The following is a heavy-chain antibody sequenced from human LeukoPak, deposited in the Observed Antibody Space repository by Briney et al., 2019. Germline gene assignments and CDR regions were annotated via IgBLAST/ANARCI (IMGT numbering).Heavy chain of an antibody. J-gene: IGHJ4*02. CDR1: GYTFTGYY. CDR3: ARDLGVSCSGGSCYGY. CDR2: INPNSGGT. V-gene: IGHV1-2*04. D-gene: IGHD2-15*01. Sequence: ASVKVSCTASGYTFTGYYMHWVRQAPGQGLEWMGWINPNSGGTNYAQKFQGWVTMTRDTSISTAYMELSRLRSDDTAVYYCARDLGVSCSGGSCYGYWGQGTLVTVSS.